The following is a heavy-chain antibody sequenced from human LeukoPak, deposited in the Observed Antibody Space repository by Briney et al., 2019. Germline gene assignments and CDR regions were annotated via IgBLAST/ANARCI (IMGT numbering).Heavy chain of an antibody. J-gene: IGHJ4*02. CDR3: TTGIRGD. CDR2: IASKTDGGAT. Sequence: PGGSLRLSCSASGLTVTNAWMNWVRQAPGEGLDWVGRIASKTDGGATGYAAPVKGRFTISRDDSKNTLNLQMNSLKTEDTAVYYCTTGIRGDWGQGTLVTVSS. D-gene: IGHD3-10*01. V-gene: IGHV3-15*07. CDR1: GLTVTNAW.